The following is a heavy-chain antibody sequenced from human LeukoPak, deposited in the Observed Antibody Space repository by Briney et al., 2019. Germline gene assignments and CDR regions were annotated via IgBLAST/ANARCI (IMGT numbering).Heavy chain of an antibody. J-gene: IGHJ4*02. D-gene: IGHD5-18*01. CDR1: GFTFSSSG. CDR3: ARGRNTGRQFYFDY. Sequence: PGGSLRLSCAASGFTFSSSGMGWVRQAPGKGLECVSPITGSGGSTSYTDSVKGRFTISRDNSKNTPYLQMNSLRAEDTAVYYCARGRNTGRQFYFDYWGQGTLVTVAS. V-gene: IGHV3-23*01. CDR2: ITGSGGST.